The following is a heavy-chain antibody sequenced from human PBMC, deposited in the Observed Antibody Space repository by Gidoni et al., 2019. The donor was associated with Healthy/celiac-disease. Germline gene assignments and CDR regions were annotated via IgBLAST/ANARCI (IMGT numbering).Heavy chain of an antibody. CDR2: IIPIVGTA. V-gene: IGHV1-69*01. J-gene: IGHJ4*02. D-gene: IGHD2-8*01. Sequence: QVQLVQSGAEVKKPGSSVKVSCKASGVTFSSYAISWVRQAPGQGLEWMGGIIPIVGTANDEQKVKGRVTITAEESTSTAYMELSSLRSEDTAVYYCARGGVLMVYAMGFFDYWGQGTLVTVSS. CDR3: ARGGVLMVYAMGFFDY. CDR1: GVTFSSYA.